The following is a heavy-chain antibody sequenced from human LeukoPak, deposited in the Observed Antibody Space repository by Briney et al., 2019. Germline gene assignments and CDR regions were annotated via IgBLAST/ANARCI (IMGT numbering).Heavy chain of an antibody. J-gene: IGHJ4*02. Sequence: PGGSLRLSCAASGFTVSSNYMSWVRQAPRKGLEWVSVLYSGGSTYYADSVKGRFTISRDNSKNTLYLQMNSLKTEDTAVYYCTRAPPGTTIAARYFDYWGQGTLVTVSS. D-gene: IGHD6-6*01. V-gene: IGHV3-53*01. CDR1: GFTVSSNY. CDR2: LYSGGST. CDR3: TRAPPGTTIAARYFDY.